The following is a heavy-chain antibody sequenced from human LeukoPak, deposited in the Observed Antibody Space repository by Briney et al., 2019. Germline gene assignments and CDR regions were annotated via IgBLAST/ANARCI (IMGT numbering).Heavy chain of an antibody. J-gene: IGHJ4*02. D-gene: IGHD7-27*01. Sequence: GGSLRLSCAASGFTFSSYSMNWVRQAPGKGLEWVSSISSSSSYIYYADSVKGRFTISRDNAKNSLYLQMNSLRAEDTALYYCANANFGGTGDGMGYWGQGTLVTVSS. V-gene: IGHV3-21*04. CDR3: ANANFGGTGDGMGY. CDR2: ISSSSSYI. CDR1: GFTFSSYS.